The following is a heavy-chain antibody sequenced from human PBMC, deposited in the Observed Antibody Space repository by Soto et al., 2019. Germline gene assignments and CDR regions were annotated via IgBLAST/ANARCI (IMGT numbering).Heavy chain of an antibody. V-gene: IGHV3-30*18. D-gene: IGHD3-3*01. CDR2: ISYAGSNK. Sequence: QVQLVESGGGVVQPGRSLRLSCAASGFTFSSYGMHWVRQAPGKGLEWEAVISYAGSNKYYADSLKGRFTISRDNSKNTLYLQMNSVRAEDTAVYYCAKGPSIVGVAPIPYYYYYGMDVWGQGTTVTVSS. J-gene: IGHJ6*02. CDR1: GFTFSSYG. CDR3: AKGPSIVGVAPIPYYYYYGMDV.